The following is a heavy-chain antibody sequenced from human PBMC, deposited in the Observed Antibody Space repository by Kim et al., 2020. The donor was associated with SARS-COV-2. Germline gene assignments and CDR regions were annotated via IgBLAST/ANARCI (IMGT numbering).Heavy chain of an antibody. D-gene: IGHD2-2*01. CDR1: GGTFSSYA. V-gene: IGHV1-69*13. CDR2: IIPIFGTA. J-gene: IGHJ5*02. CDR3: ARGIVVPAAITSWFDP. Sequence: SVKVSCKASGGTFSSYAISWVRQAPGQGLEWMGGIIPIFGTANYAQNFQGRVTITADESTSTAYMELSSLRSEDTAVYYCARGIVVPAAITSWFDPWGQGTLVTVSS.